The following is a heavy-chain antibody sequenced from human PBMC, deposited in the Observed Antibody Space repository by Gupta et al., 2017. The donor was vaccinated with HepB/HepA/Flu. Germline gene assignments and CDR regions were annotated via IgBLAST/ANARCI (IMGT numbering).Heavy chain of an antibody. J-gene: IGHJ6*03. D-gene: IGHD5-18*01. CDR1: GGPFSSYA. V-gene: IGHV1-69*01. Sequence: QVQLVQSGAAVKKPGSSVKVSCKASGGPFSSYAISWVRQAPGQGLEWMGGIIPIFGTANYAQKVQGRVTITADESTSTAYMELSSLRSEDTAVDYCARCGYSYGTYYYYYMDVWGKGTTVTVYS. CDR2: IIPIFGTA. CDR3: ARCGYSYGTYYYYYMDV.